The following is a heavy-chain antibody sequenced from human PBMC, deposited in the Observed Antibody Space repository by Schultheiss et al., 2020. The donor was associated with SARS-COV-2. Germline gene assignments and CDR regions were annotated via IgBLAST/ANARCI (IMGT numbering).Heavy chain of an antibody. J-gene: IGHJ6*02. CDR1: GGSIRSYY. D-gene: IGHD2-2*01. Sequence: WETLSLTCTVSGGSIRSYYWSWIRQPPGKGLEWIGYIYYSGSTNYNPSLKSRVTISVDTSKNQFSLKLSSVTAADTAVYYCARALDLQMPLYYYYGMDVWGQGTTVTVSS. V-gene: IGHV4-59*01. CDR3: ARALDLQMPLYYYYGMDV. CDR2: IYYSGST.